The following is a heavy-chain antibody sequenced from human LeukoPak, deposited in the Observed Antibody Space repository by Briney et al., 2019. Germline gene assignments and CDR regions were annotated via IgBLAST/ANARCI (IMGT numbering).Heavy chain of an antibody. Sequence: SVKVSCKASGGTFSSYAISWVRQAPGQGLEWMGGIIPIFGTANYAQKFQGRVTITTDESTSTAYMELSGLRSEDTAVYYCARDSVLRYFDWLSSPRNYYYYYMDVWGKGTTVTVSS. V-gene: IGHV1-69*05. CDR3: ARDSVLRYFDWLSSPRNYYYYYMDV. D-gene: IGHD3-9*01. J-gene: IGHJ6*03. CDR2: IIPIFGTA. CDR1: GGTFSSYA.